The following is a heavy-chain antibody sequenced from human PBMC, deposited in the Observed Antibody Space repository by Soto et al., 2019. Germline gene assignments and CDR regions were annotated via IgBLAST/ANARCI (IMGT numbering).Heavy chain of an antibody. D-gene: IGHD2-21*02. J-gene: IGHJ2*01. CDR3: ARDGMPVVTPSQPYWYFDL. Sequence: QVQLVESGGGVVQPGRSLRLSCAASGFTFSSYGMHWVRQAPGKGLEWVAVIWYDGSNKYYADSVKGRFTISRDNSKNALYLQMNSLRAEDTAVYYCARDGMPVVTPSQPYWYFDLWGRGTLFTVSS. CDR2: IWYDGSNK. V-gene: IGHV3-33*01. CDR1: GFTFSSYG.